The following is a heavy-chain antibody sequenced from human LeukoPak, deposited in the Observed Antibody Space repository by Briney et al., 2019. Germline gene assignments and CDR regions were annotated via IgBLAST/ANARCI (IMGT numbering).Heavy chain of an antibody. J-gene: IGHJ5*02. Sequence: GGSLRLSCAASGFTFSSYAMHWVRQAPGKGLEWVAVISYDGSNKYYADSVKGRFTISRDNSKNTLYLQMNSLRAEDTAVYYCAKDSVAYCGGDCPLEFDPWGQGTLVTVSS. V-gene: IGHV3-30*04. CDR3: AKDSVAYCGGDCPLEFDP. CDR1: GFTFSSYA. CDR2: ISYDGSNK. D-gene: IGHD2-21*02.